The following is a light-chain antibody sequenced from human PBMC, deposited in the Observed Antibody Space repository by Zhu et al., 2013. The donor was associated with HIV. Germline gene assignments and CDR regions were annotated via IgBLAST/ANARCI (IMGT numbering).Light chain of an antibody. J-gene: IGKJ3*01. Sequence: DIQMTQSPSTLSASVGDRVTITCRASQSLDRWLAWYQQKPGKAPQLLIYGASTLEGGVPSRFSGSGSGAEFTLTISSLQPEDFATYYCHQPYTYPFTFGPGTKVDIK. CDR1: QSLDRW. V-gene: IGKV1-5*01. CDR3: HQPYTYPFT. CDR2: GAS.